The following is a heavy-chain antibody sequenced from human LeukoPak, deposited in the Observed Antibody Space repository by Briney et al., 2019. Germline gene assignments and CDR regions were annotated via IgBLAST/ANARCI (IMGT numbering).Heavy chain of an antibody. D-gene: IGHD6-19*01. Sequence: PSETLSLTCTVSGGSISSSSYYWGWIRQPPGKGLEWIGSIYYSGSTYYNPSLKSRVTISVDTSKNQFSLKLSSVTAADTAVYYCARATGSGWYSENWFDPWGQGTLVTVSS. J-gene: IGHJ5*02. CDR3: ARATGSGWYSENWFDP. V-gene: IGHV4-39*07. CDR1: GGSISSSSYY. CDR2: IYYSGST.